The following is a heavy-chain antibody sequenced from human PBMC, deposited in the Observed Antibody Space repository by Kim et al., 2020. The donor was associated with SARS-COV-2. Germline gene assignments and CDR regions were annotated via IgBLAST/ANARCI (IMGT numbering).Heavy chain of an antibody. CDR1: GFTFSSYA. V-gene: IGHV3-23*01. J-gene: IGHJ6*02. CDR2: ISGSGGST. Sequence: GGSLRLSCAASGFTFSSYAMSWVRQAPGKGLEWVSAISGSGGSTYYADSVKGRFTISRDNSKNTLYLQMNSLRAEDTAVYYCAKVLRRALAVTTWLQMKENYYYYGMDVWGQGTTVTVSS. CDR3: AKVLRRALAVTTWLQMKENYYYYGMDV. D-gene: IGHD4-17*01.